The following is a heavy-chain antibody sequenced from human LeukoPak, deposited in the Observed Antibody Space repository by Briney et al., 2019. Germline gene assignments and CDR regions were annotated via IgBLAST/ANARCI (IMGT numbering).Heavy chain of an antibody. V-gene: IGHV3-30-3*01. CDR1: GFTFSSYA. CDR3: ARDFIHLPIIYSGSDEPYYYGMDV. D-gene: IGHD1-26*01. CDR2: ISYDGSNK. Sequence: PGRSLRLSCAASGFTFSSYAMHWVRQAPGKGLEWVAVISYDGSNKYYADSVKGRFTISRDNSKNTLYLQMNSLRAEDTAVYYCARDFIHLPIIYSGSDEPYYYGMDVWGQGTTVTVSS. J-gene: IGHJ6*02.